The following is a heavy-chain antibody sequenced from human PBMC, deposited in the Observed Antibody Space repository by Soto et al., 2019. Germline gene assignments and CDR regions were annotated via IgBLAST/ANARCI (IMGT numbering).Heavy chain of an antibody. CDR2: ISGSGGST. CDR1: GFTFSSYA. Sequence: TGGSLRLSCAASGFTFSSYAMSWVRQAPGKGLEWVSAISGSGGSTYYADSVKGRFTISRDNSKNTLYLQMNSLRAEDTAVYYCAKTPTPYYDILTGYYILNYFDYWGQGTLVTVSS. J-gene: IGHJ4*02. CDR3: AKTPTPYYDILTGYYILNYFDY. D-gene: IGHD3-9*01. V-gene: IGHV3-23*01.